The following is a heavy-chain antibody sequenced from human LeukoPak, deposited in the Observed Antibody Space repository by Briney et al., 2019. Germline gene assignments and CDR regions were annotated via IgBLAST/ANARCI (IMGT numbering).Heavy chain of an antibody. CDR2: IDHSGST. Sequence: SETLSLTCNVSGYSISSGYYWGWIRQPPGKGLEWIASIDHSGSTYHNPSLKSRVTLSVDMPNNQFSLKLNSVTAADTAVYYCARDKCGVVVVAASRDDGFDIWGQGTMVSVSS. CDR3: ARDKCGVVVVAASRDDGFDI. V-gene: IGHV4-38-2*02. J-gene: IGHJ3*02. CDR1: GYSISSGYY. D-gene: IGHD2-15*01.